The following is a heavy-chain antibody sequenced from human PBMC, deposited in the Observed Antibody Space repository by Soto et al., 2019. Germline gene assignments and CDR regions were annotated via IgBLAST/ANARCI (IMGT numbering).Heavy chain of an antibody. CDR1: GFTFSNYG. CDR2: TWHDGSNK. V-gene: IGHV3-33*01. J-gene: IGHJ3*02. Sequence: QVQLVESGGGVVQPGGSLRLSCVASGFTFSNYGMHWVRQAPGKGLEWVAMTWHDGSNKYYADSVKDRFTISRDNSKNTLYLQMNSLRDEDSAVYYCATELNDMQAFEIWGQGTMVTVSS. CDR3: ATELNDMQAFEI. D-gene: IGHD1-1*01.